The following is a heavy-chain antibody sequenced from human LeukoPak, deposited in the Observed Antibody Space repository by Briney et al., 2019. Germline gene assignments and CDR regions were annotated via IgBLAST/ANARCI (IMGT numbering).Heavy chain of an antibody. V-gene: IGHV4-4*02. D-gene: IGHD4-17*01. CDR3: ARNGAYEFDY. CDR2: FHHSGGT. CDR1: GDSVSSSHC. J-gene: IGHJ4*02. Sequence: SETLSLTCAVSGDSVSSSHCWSWVRPSPGEGLEWIGEFHHSGGTKYNPSLKSRVAISFDTSKNQFSLRVTSVTAADTALYYCARNGAYEFDYWGQGTLVTVSS.